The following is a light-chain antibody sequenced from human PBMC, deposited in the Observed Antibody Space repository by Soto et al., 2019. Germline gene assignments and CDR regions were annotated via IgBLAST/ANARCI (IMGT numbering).Light chain of an antibody. CDR2: EVS. Sequence: QSALTQPASVSGSPGQSITVSCTGTSSDIGVYNYVSWYQQHPGKAPKLIISEVSNRPSGVSNRFSGSKSGNTASLTISGLQAEDEADYSCSSYSTSSTPFVFGTGTKLTVL. CDR1: SSDIGVYNY. J-gene: IGLJ1*01. V-gene: IGLV2-14*01. CDR3: SSYSTSSTPFV.